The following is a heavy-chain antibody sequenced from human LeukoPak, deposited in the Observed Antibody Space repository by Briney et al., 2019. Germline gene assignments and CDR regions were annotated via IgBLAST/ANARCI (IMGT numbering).Heavy chain of an antibody. J-gene: IGHJ4*02. D-gene: IGHD6-19*01. V-gene: IGHV1-2*06. CDR2: INPNSGGT. CDR1: GGTFSSYA. CDR3: ARDSIAVAGTYFDY. Sequence: ASVKVSCKASGGTFSSYAISWVRQAPGQGLEWMGRINPNSGGTNYAQKFQGRVTMTRDTSISTAYMELSRLRSDDTAVYYCARDSIAVAGTYFDYWGQGTLVTVSS.